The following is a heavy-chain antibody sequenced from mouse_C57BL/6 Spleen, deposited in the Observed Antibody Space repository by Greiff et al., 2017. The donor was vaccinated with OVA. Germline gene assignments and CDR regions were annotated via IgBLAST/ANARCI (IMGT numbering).Heavy chain of an antibody. CDR2: INYDGSST. D-gene: IGHD1-1*01. V-gene: IGHV5-16*01. CDR3: ARDSYGVAGWYFDV. J-gene: IGHJ1*03. Sequence: EVKLVESEGGLVQPGSSMKLSCTASGFTFSDYYMAWVRQVPEKGLEWVANINYDGSSTYYLDSLKSRFIISRDNAKNILYLQMSSLKSEDTATYYCARDSYGVAGWYFDVWGTGTTVTVSS. CDR1: GFTFSDYY.